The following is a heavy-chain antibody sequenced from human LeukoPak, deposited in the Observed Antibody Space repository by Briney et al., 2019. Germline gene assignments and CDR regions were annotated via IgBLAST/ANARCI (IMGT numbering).Heavy chain of an antibody. V-gene: IGHV4-34*01. CDR1: GGSFSGYY. CDR2: INHSGST. Sequence: PSETLSLTCTVYGGSFSGYYWSWLRQPPGKGLEWIGEINHSGSTNYNPSLKSRVTISVDTSKNQFSLKLSSVTAADTAVYYCAGEREGVYSSSWYRRGMLDYWGQGTLVTVSS. J-gene: IGHJ4*02. CDR3: AGEREGVYSSSWYRRGMLDY. D-gene: IGHD6-13*01.